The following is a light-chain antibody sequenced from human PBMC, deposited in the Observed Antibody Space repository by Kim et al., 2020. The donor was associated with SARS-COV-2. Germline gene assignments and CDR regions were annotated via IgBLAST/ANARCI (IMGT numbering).Light chain of an antibody. CDR3: QQSYIPPVQ. CDR1: QSIGNF. Sequence: DVQMTQSPSSLSAFVGDRVTITCRASQSIGNFLAWYQQKPGKAPKLLIYDASRLQSGVPLRFSGSGSQTHFILTISDLQPEDFAIYYCQQSYIPPVQFGQGTKVDIK. J-gene: IGKJ2*01. V-gene: IGKV1-39*01. CDR2: DAS.